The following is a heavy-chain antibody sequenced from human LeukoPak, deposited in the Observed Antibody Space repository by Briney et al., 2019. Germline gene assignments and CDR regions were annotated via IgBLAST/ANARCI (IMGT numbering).Heavy chain of an antibody. CDR3: AKEVYGRSYYFDY. V-gene: IGHV3-43D*04. Sequence: GGSLRLSWAASGFTFADYAMHWVRQAPGKGLEWVSLISWDGGGTYYADSVKGRFTISRDDSKNSLYLQMNSLRPEDTALYYCAKEVYGRSYYFDYWGQGTLVTVSS. CDR1: GFTFADYA. CDR2: ISWDGGGT. J-gene: IGHJ4*02. D-gene: IGHD4-17*01.